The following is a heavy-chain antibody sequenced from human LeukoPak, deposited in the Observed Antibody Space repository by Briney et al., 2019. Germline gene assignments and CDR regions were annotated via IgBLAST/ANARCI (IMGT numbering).Heavy chain of an antibody. CDR2: IFHNGST. J-gene: IGHJ4*02. CDR3: ARGRGVSVVRYFDWLSRRGVPPTYYFDY. V-gene: IGHV4-39*01. D-gene: IGHD3-9*01. Sequence: PSETLSLTCTVSGVSITSSSYFWGWIRQPPGKGLEWIGSIFHNGSTYYNPSLKSRVTISLDSSKNQFSPKLSSVTAAATAVFYCARGRGVSVVRYFDWLSRRGVPPTYYFDYWGQGTLVTASS. CDR1: GVSITSSSYF.